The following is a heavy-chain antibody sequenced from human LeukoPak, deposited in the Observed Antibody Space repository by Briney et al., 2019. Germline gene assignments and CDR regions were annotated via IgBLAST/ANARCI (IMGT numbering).Heavy chain of an antibody. CDR1: GFTFSSYS. CDR2: ITASGTAM. V-gene: IGHV3-48*02. D-gene: IGHD1-26*01. Sequence: GGSLRLSCAASGFTFSSYSMNWVRQAPGKGLEWVSHITASGTAMFYADSVKGRFTISRDNAKNSLYLQMNSLRDEDTAAYYCASSGSYRFDYWGQGTLVTVSS. CDR3: ASSGSYRFDY. J-gene: IGHJ4*02.